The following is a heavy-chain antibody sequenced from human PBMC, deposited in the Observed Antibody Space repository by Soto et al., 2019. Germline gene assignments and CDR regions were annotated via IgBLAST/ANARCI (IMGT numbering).Heavy chain of an antibody. CDR1: GGTYSSYA. CDR3: LGYGGNSNFDY. Sequence: GASVEASCKASGGTYSSYAMSSVRQAPGQGLEWMGGIIPIFGTANYAQKFQGRVTITADESTSTAYMELSSLRSADTAVDYSLGYGGNSNFDYWGQGTLVTVSS. CDR2: IIPIFGTA. V-gene: IGHV1-69*13. J-gene: IGHJ4*02. D-gene: IGHD4-17*01.